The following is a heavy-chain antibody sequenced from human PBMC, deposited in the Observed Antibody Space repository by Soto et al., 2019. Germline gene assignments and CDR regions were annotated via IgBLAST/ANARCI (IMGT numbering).Heavy chain of an antibody. CDR2: ISGSGGST. CDR1: GFTFSSYA. V-gene: IGHV3-23*01. J-gene: IGHJ6*02. D-gene: IGHD3-10*01. Sequence: EVQLLESGGGLVQPGGSLRLSCAASGFTFSSYAMSWVRQAPGKGLEWVSAISGSGGSTYYADSVKGRFTISRDTSRTTLYLQMNSLRAEDTAVYYCGKYALVRGPMRGGVYYYGMDVWGQGTTVTVSS. CDR3: GKYALVRGPMRGGVYYYGMDV.